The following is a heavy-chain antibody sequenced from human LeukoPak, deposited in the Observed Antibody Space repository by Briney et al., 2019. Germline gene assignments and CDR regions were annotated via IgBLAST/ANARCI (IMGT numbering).Heavy chain of an antibody. Sequence: SETLSLTCTVSGGSVSSGSYYWSWIRQPPGKGLEWIGYIYYSGSTNYNPSLKSRVTISVDTSKNQFSLKLSSVTAADTAVYYCARQRTSAVDSSSWYYFDYWGQGTLVTVSS. CDR1: GGSVSSGSYY. V-gene: IGHV4-61*01. D-gene: IGHD6-13*01. J-gene: IGHJ4*02. CDR3: ARQRTSAVDSSSWYYFDY. CDR2: IYYSGST.